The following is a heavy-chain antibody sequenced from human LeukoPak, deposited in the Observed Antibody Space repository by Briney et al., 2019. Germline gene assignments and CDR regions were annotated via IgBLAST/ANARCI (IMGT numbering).Heavy chain of an antibody. D-gene: IGHD5-24*01. Sequence: GGSLRLTCAASGFTFSNYAMVWVRQAPGKGLEWVSGITGGRSTYYAESVKGRFTISRDNSKNTVSLEMNSLRVEDTAVYYCAKDYKSGDGYWGFDYWGQGTLVTVSS. J-gene: IGHJ4*02. V-gene: IGHV3-23*01. CDR1: GFTFSNYA. CDR2: ITGGRST. CDR3: AKDYKSGDGYWGFDY.